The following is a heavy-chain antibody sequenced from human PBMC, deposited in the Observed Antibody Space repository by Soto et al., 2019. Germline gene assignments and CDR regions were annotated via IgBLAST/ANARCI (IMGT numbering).Heavy chain of an antibody. V-gene: IGHV3-21*01. Sequence: GGSLRLSCAASGFTFSSYSMNWVRQAPGKGLEWVSSISSSSSYIYYADSVKGRFTISRDNAKNSLYLQMNSLRAEDSAVHYCATDRSSGWYYYAIYVWGQGNTVTVS. J-gene: IGHJ6*02. D-gene: IGHD6-19*01. CDR1: GFTFSSYS. CDR3: ATDRSSGWYYYAIYV. CDR2: ISSSSSYI.